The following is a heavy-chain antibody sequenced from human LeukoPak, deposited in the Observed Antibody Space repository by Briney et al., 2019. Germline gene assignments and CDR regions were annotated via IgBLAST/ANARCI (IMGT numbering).Heavy chain of an antibody. CDR1: GFTFSSYE. J-gene: IGHJ1*01. V-gene: IGHV3-48*03. CDR2: ISSSGSTI. D-gene: IGHD5-18*01. CDR3: ASPPYKSYGYPDYFQH. Sequence: GGSLRLSCAASGFTFSSYEMNWVRQAPGKGLEWVSYISSSGSTISYADSWKCRFTISRDNAKNSLYMQMNSMRAEDTAVYYSASPPYKSYGYPDYFQHWGQGTLVTVSS.